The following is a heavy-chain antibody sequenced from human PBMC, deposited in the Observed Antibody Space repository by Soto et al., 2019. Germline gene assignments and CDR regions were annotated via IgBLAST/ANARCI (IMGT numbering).Heavy chain of an antibody. CDR3: ATGYCSGGSCYDRDAFDI. D-gene: IGHD2-15*01. J-gene: IGHJ3*02. Sequence: ASVKVSCKASGYTFTSYDINWVRQATGQGLEWMGWMNPNSGNTGYAQKFQGRVTMTRNTSISTAYMELSSLRSEDTAVYYCATGYCSGGSCYDRDAFDIWGQGTMATVS. CDR1: GYTFTSYD. V-gene: IGHV1-8*01. CDR2: MNPNSGNT.